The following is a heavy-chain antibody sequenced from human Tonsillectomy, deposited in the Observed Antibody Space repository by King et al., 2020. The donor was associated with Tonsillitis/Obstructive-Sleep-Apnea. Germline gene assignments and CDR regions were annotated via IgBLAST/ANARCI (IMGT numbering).Heavy chain of an antibody. V-gene: IGHV4-39*01. J-gene: IGHJ6*03. CDR1: GGSISSNNYY. D-gene: IGHD3-16*02. CDR2: IYHSGAT. CDR3: ARTMISFGGIIVYYYYYYMDV. Sequence: QLQESGPGLVKPSETLSLTCTVSGGSISSNNYYWGWIRQPPGKGLEWIGTIYHSGATYYNPSLNSRVTLSVDTSKNQFSLKLSSVTAADTAVYYCARTMISFGGIIVYYYYYYMDVWGRGTTVTVSS.